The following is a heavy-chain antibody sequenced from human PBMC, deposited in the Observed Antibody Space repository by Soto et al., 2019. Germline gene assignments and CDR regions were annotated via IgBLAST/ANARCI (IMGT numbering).Heavy chain of an antibody. Sequence: ASVKVSCKASGYTFTSYDINWVRQATGQGLEWMGWMNPNSGNTGYAQKFQGRVTMTRNTSISTAYMELSSLRAEDTAVYYCARIYGDYPWWYFDLWGRGTLVTVSS. D-gene: IGHD4-17*01. CDR1: GYTFTSYD. CDR2: MNPNSGNT. CDR3: ARIYGDYPWWYFDL. V-gene: IGHV1-8*01. J-gene: IGHJ2*01.